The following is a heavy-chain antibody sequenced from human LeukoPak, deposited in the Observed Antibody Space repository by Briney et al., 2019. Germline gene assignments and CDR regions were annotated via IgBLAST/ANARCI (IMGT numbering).Heavy chain of an antibody. V-gene: IGHV3-48*03. D-gene: IGHD4/OR15-4a*01. Sequence: GGSLRLSCAASGFSFNDFEMNWVRQAPGKGLEWVSLISSSGSDFFYADSVKGRLTIFRDNAKNSLFLQMNSLRVDDTAVYYCARERPLVGALDHWGQGTVVTVSS. CDR2: ISSSGSDF. CDR3: ARERPLVGALDH. CDR1: GFSFNDFE. J-gene: IGHJ5*02.